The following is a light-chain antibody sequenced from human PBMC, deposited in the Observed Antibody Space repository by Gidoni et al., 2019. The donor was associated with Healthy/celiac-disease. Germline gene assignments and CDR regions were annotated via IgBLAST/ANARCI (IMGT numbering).Light chain of an antibody. CDR2: GKN. Sequence: SSELTHDPAVSVALGQTVRITCQGDSLRSYYASWYQQKPGQAPVLVIYGKNNRPSGIPDRFSGSSSGNTASLTITGAQAEDEADYYCNSRDSSGNHEDVVFGGGTKLTVL. CDR3: NSRDSSGNHEDVV. V-gene: IGLV3-19*01. J-gene: IGLJ2*01. CDR1: SLRSYY.